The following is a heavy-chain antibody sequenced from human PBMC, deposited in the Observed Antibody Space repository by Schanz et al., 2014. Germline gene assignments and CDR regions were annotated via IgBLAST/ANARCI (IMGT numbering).Heavy chain of an antibody. Sequence: QVQLVQSGAEVKKPGASVKVSCQASGYTFAGHAVHWVRQAPGQGPEWVGWIHTGSGNTKYSQKFEGRVTITRDTSSSIVYMELSSLRSEDTAVCFCASGEARVTSSGVVSVPMNVWGKGTTVIVSS. J-gene: IGHJ6*03. D-gene: IGHD3-3*01. CDR3: ASGEARVTSSGVVSVPMNV. CDR2: IHTGSGNT. V-gene: IGHV1-3*04. CDR1: GYTFAGHA.